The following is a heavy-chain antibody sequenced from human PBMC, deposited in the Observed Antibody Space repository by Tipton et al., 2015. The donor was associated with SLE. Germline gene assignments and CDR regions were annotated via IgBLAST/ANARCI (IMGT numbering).Heavy chain of an antibody. Sequence: LRLSCTVSGGSISSYYWSWIRQPPGKGLEWIGYIYYSGSTNYNPSLKSRVTISVDTSKNQFSLKLSSVTAADTAVYYCARGRRRYYYYYYYMDVWGKGTTVTVSS. V-gene: IGHV4-59*01. CDR3: ARGRRRYYYYYYYMDV. J-gene: IGHJ6*03. CDR1: GGSISSYY. CDR2: IYYSGST.